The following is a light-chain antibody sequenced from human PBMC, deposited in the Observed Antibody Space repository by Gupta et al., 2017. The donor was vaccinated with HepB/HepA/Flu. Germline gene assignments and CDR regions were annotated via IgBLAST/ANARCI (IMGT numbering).Light chain of an antibody. CDR3: TSYTSSGIPVV. J-gene: IGLJ2*01. CDR2: DVS. Sequence: QSALTQPASVSGSPGQSITITSTGTSSNIGGYDYGSWYQQHPDKAPKLMIDDVSNRPSGVYNRFSGSKSDNTASLTIAGLQTEDEAEYYCTSYTSSGIPVVFGGGTKLTVL. V-gene: IGLV2-14*03. CDR1: SSNIGGYDY.